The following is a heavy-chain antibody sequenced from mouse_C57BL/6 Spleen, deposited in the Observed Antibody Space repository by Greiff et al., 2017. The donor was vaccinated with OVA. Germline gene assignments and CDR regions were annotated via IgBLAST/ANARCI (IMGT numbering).Heavy chain of an antibody. D-gene: IGHD1-1*01. J-gene: IGHJ3*01. Sequence: VQLQQSGPELVKPGASVKISCKASGYTFTDYYINWVKQRPGQGLEWIGWIFPGSGSTYYNEKFKGKATLTVDKSSSTAYMLLSSLTSEDSAVYFCARSYYGSSQSSWFAYWGQGTLVTVSA. V-gene: IGHV1-75*01. CDR2: IFPGSGST. CDR1: GYTFTDYY. CDR3: ARSYYGSSQSSWFAY.